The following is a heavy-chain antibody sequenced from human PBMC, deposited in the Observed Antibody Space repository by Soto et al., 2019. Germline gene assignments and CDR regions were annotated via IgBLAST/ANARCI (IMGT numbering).Heavy chain of an antibody. D-gene: IGHD1-7*01. Sequence: SETLSLTCTVSGGSISSYYWSWIRQPPGKGLEWIGYIYYSGSTNYNPSLKGRVTISVDTSKNQFSLKLSSVTAADTAVYYCARDHEGVTGTFLDAFDIWGQGTMVTVSS. J-gene: IGHJ3*02. CDR1: GGSISSYY. V-gene: IGHV4-59*01. CDR3: ARDHEGVTGTFLDAFDI. CDR2: IYYSGST.